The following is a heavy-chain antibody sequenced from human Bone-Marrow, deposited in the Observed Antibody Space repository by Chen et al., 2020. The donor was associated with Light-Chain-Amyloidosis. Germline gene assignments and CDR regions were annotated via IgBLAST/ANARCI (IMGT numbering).Heavy chain of an antibody. CDR3: ARDLLRTVYDNPSGWFDP. CDR1: GYTFTGYY. D-gene: IGHD3-22*01. J-gene: IGHJ5*02. Sequence: QVQLVQSGAEVKKPGASVKVSCKASGYTFTGYYMHWVRQAPGQGLEWMGWINPNSGGTNYAQKFQGRVTMTRDTSISTAYMELSRLRSDDTAVYYCARDLLRTVYDNPSGWFDPWGQGTLVTVSS. CDR2: INPNSGGT. V-gene: IGHV1-2*02.